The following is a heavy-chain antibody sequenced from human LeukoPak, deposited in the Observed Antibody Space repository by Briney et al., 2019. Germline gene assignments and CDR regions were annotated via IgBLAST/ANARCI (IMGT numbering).Heavy chain of an antibody. J-gene: IGHJ5*02. CDR3: ARSSLWFGELNWFDP. D-gene: IGHD3-10*01. CDR1: GGSISSYY. V-gene: IGHV4-59*08. Sequence: PSETLSLTCTVSGGSISSYYWSWIRQPPGKGLEWIGYIYYSGSTNYNPSLKSRATISVDTSKNQFSLKLSSVTAADTAVYYCARSSLWFGELNWFDPWGQGTLVTVSS. CDR2: IYYSGST.